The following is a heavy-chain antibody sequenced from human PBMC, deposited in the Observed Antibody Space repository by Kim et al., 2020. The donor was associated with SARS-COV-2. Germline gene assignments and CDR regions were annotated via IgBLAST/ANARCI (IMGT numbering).Heavy chain of an antibody. CDR1: GGTFSSYA. Sequence: SVKVSCKASGGTFSSYAISWVRQAPGQGLEWMGRIIPILGIANYAQKFQGRVTITADKSTSTAYMELSSLRSEDTAVYYCARDRGVDCGGDCYMPEKNYYYYYMDVWGKGTTVTVSS. D-gene: IGHD2-21*01. J-gene: IGHJ6*03. V-gene: IGHV1-69*04. CDR2: IIPILGIA. CDR3: ARDRGVDCGGDCYMPEKNYYYYYMDV.